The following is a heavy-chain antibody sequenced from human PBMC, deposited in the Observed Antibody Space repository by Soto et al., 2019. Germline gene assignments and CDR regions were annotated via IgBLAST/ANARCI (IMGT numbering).Heavy chain of an antibody. Sequence: EVQLLESGGGLVQPGGSLRLSCAASGFTFSSYAMSWVRQAPGKGLEWVSAISGSGGSTYYADSVKGRFTISRDNSKNTLYLQMNSLRAEDTAVYYCAKAMGVVVADRILYNWFDPWGQGTLVTVSS. D-gene: IGHD2-15*01. J-gene: IGHJ5*02. CDR1: GFTFSSYA. CDR3: AKAMGVVVADRILYNWFDP. V-gene: IGHV3-23*01. CDR2: ISGSGGST.